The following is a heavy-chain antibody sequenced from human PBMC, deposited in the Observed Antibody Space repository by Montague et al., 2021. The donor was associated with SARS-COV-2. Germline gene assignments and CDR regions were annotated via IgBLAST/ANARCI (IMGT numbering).Heavy chain of an antibody. D-gene: IGHD3-3*01. CDR3: ARGIDFGLVASRSHYFDT. Sequence: SETRSLTCSFSGTTRKNNYYWGWIRQPPGKGLEWVGSLYYSGNAXXSPSLRSRVTISVDTSRSQFSLQLTSVTVADTAIYYCARGIDFGLVASRSHYFDTWGQGTLVSVSP. V-gene: IGHV4-39*01. CDR2: LYYSGNA. J-gene: IGHJ4*02. CDR1: GTTRKNNYY.